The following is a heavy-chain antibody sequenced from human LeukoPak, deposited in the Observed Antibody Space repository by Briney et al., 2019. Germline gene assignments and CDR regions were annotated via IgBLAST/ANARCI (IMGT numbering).Heavy chain of an antibody. J-gene: IGHJ4*02. Sequence: SETLSLTCTVSGGSISSYYWSCIRQPPGKGLEWIGYIYTSGSTNYNPSLKSRVTISVDTSKHQFSLKLSSVTAADTAVYYCASLEKLRGVLDYWGQGTLVTVSS. D-gene: IGHD3-16*01. V-gene: IGHV4-4*09. CDR3: ASLEKLRGVLDY. CDR1: GGSISSYY. CDR2: IYTSGST.